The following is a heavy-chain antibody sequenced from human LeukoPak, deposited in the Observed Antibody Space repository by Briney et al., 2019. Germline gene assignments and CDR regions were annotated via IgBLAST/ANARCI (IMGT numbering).Heavy chain of an antibody. V-gene: IGHV1-2*02. CDR2: INSNSGGT. CDR3: ARGRFLEWFTLRFDP. Sequence: GASVKVSCKASGYTFTGYYLHWVRQAPGQGLEWMGWINSNSGGTNYAQKFQGRVTLTRDTSISTAYMELSSLRSEDTAVYYCARGRFLEWFTLRFDPWGQGTLVTVSS. J-gene: IGHJ5*02. D-gene: IGHD3-3*01. CDR1: GYTFTGYY.